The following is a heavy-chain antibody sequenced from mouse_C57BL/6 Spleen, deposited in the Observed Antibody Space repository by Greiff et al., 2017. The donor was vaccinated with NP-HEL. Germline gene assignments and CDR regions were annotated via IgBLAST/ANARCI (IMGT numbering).Heavy chain of an antibody. V-gene: IGHV1-63*01. CDR2: IYPGGGYT. Sequence: QVQLQQSGAELVRPGTSVKMSCKASGYTFTNYWIGWAKQRPGHGLEWIGDIYPGGGYTNYNEKFKGKATLTADKSSSTAYMQFSSLTSEDSAIYYCARLSGLLRFYFDYRGQGTTLTVSS. CDR3: ARLSGLLRFYFDY. CDR1: GYTFTNYW. D-gene: IGHD2-3*01. J-gene: IGHJ2*01.